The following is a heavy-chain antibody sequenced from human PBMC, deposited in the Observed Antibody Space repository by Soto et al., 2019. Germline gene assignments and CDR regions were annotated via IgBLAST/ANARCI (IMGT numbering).Heavy chain of an antibody. CDR1: GFMFSNYA. D-gene: IGHD2-15*01. V-gene: IGHV3-23*01. CDR3: VNNPLATTGGIEYFQH. CDR2: IKPTGGST. Sequence: VQLLESGGGLVQPGGSLRLSCEASGFMFSNYALSWVRQAPGMGLEWVSSIKPTGGSTYYADSVKGRFTISRDNSKNTLYLHMDGLRADDTAIYFCVNNPLATTGGIEYFQHWGRGTLVTVSS. J-gene: IGHJ1*01.